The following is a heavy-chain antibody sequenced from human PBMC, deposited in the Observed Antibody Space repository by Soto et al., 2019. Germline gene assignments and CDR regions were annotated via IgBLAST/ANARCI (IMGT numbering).Heavy chain of an antibody. D-gene: IGHD1-26*01. CDR2: ISAYNGET. CDR1: GYTFSNYG. Sequence: QVHLVQSGPEVKKPGASAKVSCKASGYTFSNYGISWMRQVPGQGLEWMGWISAYNGETKYAQKFQGRVSMTSDTSTNTAYMELGCLRSDDTAVYYCARASGTGVGTTSYWGQGTLVTVSS. CDR3: ARASGTGVGTTSY. V-gene: IGHV1-18*01. J-gene: IGHJ4*02.